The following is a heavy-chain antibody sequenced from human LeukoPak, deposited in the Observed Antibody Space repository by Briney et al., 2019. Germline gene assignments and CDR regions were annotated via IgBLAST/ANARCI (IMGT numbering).Heavy chain of an antibody. J-gene: IGHJ3*02. CDR3: ARTYDRDAFDI. CDR2: IYHSGST. Sequence: SETLSLTCTVSGGSISRYYWNWIRQSPGKGLEWIGYIYHSGSTYYNPSLKSRVTISVDRSKNQFSLKLSSVTAADTAVYYCARTYDRDAFDIWGQGTMVTVSS. D-gene: IGHD3-22*01. V-gene: IGHV4-59*12. CDR1: GGSISRYY.